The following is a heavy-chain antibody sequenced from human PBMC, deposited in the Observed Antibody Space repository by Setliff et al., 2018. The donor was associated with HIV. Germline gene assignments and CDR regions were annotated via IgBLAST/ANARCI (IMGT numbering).Heavy chain of an antibody. CDR1: GESFSGYY. Sequence: SETLSLTCAVYGESFSGYYWSWIRQPPGKGLEWIGEINHSGSTNYNPSLKSRLTISVDTSKNQFSLKLSSLTAADTAVYYCARDRPPSTVDMLGAFDIWGQGTMVTVSS. CDR2: INHSGST. J-gene: IGHJ3*02. CDR3: ARDRPPSTVDMLGAFDI. V-gene: IGHV4-34*01. D-gene: IGHD4-17*01.